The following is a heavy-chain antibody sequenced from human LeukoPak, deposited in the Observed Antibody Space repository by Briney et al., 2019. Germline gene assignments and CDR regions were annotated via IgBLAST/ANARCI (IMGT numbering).Heavy chain of an antibody. CDR1: GFTFSDAW. CDR2: IKTKTDGGTT. D-gene: IGHD6-6*01. Sequence: TGGSLRLSCAGSGFTFSDAWMSWVRQAPGKGLEWVGRIKTKTDGGTTDYAAPVKGRFTISRDDSKNTLYLEMNSLKTEDTAVYYCTTNKYGSSSYFDYWGQEALVTVSS. V-gene: IGHV3-15*01. CDR3: TTNKYGSSSYFDY. J-gene: IGHJ4*02.